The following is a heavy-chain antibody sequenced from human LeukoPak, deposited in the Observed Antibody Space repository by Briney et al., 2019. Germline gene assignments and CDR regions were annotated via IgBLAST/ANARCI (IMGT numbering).Heavy chain of an antibody. CDR3: ARGHDNMVRGVVVYYMDV. CDR1: GYTFTSYD. Sequence: ASVKVSCKASGYTFTSYDINWVRQATGQGLEWMGWMNPNSGNTGYAQKFQGRVTITRNTSISTAYMELSSLRSEDTAVYYCARGHDNMVRGVVVYYMDVWGKGATVTVSS. CDR2: MNPNSGNT. D-gene: IGHD3-10*01. J-gene: IGHJ6*03. V-gene: IGHV1-8*03.